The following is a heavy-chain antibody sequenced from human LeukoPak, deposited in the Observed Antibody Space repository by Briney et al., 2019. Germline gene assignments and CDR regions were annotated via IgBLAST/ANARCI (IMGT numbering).Heavy chain of an antibody. V-gene: IGHV1-69*05. CDR2: IIPIFGTA. CDR1: GGTFSSYA. D-gene: IGHD1-26*01. J-gene: IGHJ4*02. CDR3: AREEVGAIHY. Sequence: ASVKVSCRASGGTFSSYAISWVRQAPGQGLEWMGGIIPIFGTANYAQKFQGRVTITMDTSASTAYMELSSLRSEDTAVYYCAREEVGAIHYWGQGTLVTVSS.